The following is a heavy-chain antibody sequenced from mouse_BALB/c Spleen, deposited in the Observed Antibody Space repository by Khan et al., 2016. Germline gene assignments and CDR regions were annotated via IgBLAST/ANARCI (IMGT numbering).Heavy chain of an antibody. J-gene: IGHJ2*01. CDR3: AREGWLLGYLDY. CDR1: GYTFTSYT. D-gene: IGHD2-3*01. Sequence: QVQLQQSGAELARPGASVKMSCKASGYTFTSYTMFWVKQRPGQGLEWIGYIAPRSDYTDYNQKFKDKATLTADKSSTTAYMQLNSLTSEDSAVYDCAREGWLLGYLDYWGQGTTLTVSS. CDR2: IAPRSDYT. V-gene: IGHV1-4*01.